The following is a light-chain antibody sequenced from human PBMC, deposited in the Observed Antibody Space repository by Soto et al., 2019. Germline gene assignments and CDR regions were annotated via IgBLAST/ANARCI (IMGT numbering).Light chain of an antibody. Sequence: EIVLTQSPGTLSLSPGERATLSCRASQNVGGRFLAWYQQKPGQAPRLLINVASTRATGIPDRFSGSGSGTDFTLTISRLEPEEFAVYYCQQYGTSPIAFGQGTRLEIK. J-gene: IGKJ5*01. CDR2: VAS. V-gene: IGKV3-20*01. CDR1: QNVGGRF. CDR3: QQYGTSPIA.